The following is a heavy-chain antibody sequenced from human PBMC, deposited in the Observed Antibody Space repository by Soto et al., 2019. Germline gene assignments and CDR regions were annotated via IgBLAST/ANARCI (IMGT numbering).Heavy chain of an antibody. CDR2: INPSGGST. Sequence: GASVKVSCKASGYTFTSYYMHWVRQAPGQGLEWMGIINPSGGSTSYAQKFQGRVTMTRDTSTSTVYMELSSLRSEDTAVYYCARVVEYPRYYYGMDVWGQGTTVTVSS. CDR3: ARVVEYPRYYYGMDV. D-gene: IGHD6-6*01. CDR1: GYTFTSYY. V-gene: IGHV1-46*01. J-gene: IGHJ6*02.